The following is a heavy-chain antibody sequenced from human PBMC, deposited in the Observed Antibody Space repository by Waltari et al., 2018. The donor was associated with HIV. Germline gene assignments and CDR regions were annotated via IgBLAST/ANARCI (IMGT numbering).Heavy chain of an antibody. J-gene: IGHJ4*02. CDR1: GDSLSHYY. CDR3: ARPVDCSSTTCTGPFHV. CDR2: IDQRGRT. V-gene: IGHV4-34*02. D-gene: IGHD2-2*01. Sequence: QVQLQQWGAGLLKPSATLSLTCAVYGDSLSHYYWSWLRQPPGTGLEWIGEIDQRGRTKYSPSLKSRLTISVDTSKKQISLRLRSVTAADTAVYYCARPVDCSSTTCTGPFHVWGQGTLVTVSS.